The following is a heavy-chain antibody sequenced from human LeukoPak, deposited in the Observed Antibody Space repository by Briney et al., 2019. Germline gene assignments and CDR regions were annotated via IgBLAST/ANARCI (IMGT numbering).Heavy chain of an antibody. CDR2: IYPGDSDT. J-gene: IGHJ6*02. CDR3: ARHSHYSNSDSSFYGMDV. CDR1: GYSFTSYW. D-gene: IGHD4-11*01. V-gene: IGHV5-51*01. Sequence: GESLKISCKGSGYSFTSYWIGWVRQMPGKGLEWMGIIYPGDSDTRYSPSFQGQVTISADKSISTAYLQWSSLKASDTAMYYCARHSHYSNSDSSFYGMDVWGQGTTVTVSS.